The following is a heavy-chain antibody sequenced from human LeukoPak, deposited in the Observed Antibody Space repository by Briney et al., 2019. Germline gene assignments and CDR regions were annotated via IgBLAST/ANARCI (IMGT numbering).Heavy chain of an antibody. CDR3: ARDSGPSVVPAAIPTYYYYYYMDV. J-gene: IGHJ6*03. V-gene: IGHV1-46*01. D-gene: IGHD2-2*01. Sequence: ASVKVSCKASGYTFTSYYMHWVRQAPGQGLEWMGIINPSGGSTSYAQKFQGRVTMTRDMSTSTVYMELSSLRSEDTAVYYCARDSGPSVVPAAIPTYYYYYYMDVWGKGTTVTVSS. CDR2: INPSGGST. CDR1: GYTFTSYY.